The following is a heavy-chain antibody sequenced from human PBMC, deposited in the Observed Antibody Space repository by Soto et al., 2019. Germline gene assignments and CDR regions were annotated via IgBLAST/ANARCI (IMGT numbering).Heavy chain of an antibody. CDR1: GGSISSYY. Sequence: PSETLSLICTVSGGSISSYYWSWIRQPPGKGLEWIGYSYYSGSTNYNPSLKSRVTISVDTSKNQFSLKLSSVTAADTAVYYCATDGRGVVPAPKAHYYYYGMDVWGQGTTVTVSS. V-gene: IGHV4-59*01. D-gene: IGHD2-2*01. CDR3: ATDGRGVVPAPKAHYYYYGMDV. J-gene: IGHJ6*02. CDR2: SYYSGST.